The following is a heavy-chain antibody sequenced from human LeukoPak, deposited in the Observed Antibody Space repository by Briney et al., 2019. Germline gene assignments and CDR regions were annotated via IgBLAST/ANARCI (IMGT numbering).Heavy chain of an antibody. V-gene: IGHV1-2*02. CDR1: GYPFIGFY. J-gene: IGHJ4*02. Sequence: GASVKVSCKASGYPFIGFYIHWVRQAPGQGLEWMGWINPNTGGRDYAQKFQGRVTMTRDTSISTAYMEVSSLKSDDTAVYYCTRTQEYGSGSFPFDYWGQGTLVTVSS. CDR2: INPNTGGR. CDR3: TRTQEYGSGSFPFDY. D-gene: IGHD3-10*01.